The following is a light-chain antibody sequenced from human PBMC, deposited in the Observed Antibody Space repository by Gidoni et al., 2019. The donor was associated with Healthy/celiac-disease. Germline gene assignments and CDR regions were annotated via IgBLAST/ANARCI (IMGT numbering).Light chain of an antibody. Sequence: DIQMTQSPSSLAASVGDRVTITRRASQSISSYLNWYQQKPGKAPKLLIYAASSLQSGVPSRFSGSGSVTDFTLTISSLQPEDFATYYCQQSYSTPWTFGQGTKVEIK. CDR3: QQSYSTPWT. V-gene: IGKV1-39*01. J-gene: IGKJ1*01. CDR2: AAS. CDR1: QSISSY.